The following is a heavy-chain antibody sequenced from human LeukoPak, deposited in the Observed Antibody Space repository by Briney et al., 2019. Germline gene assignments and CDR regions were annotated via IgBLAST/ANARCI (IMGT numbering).Heavy chain of an antibody. CDR2: IWYDGSNK. Sequence: QPGRSLRLSCAASGFTFSSYGMHWVRQAPGKGLEWVAVIWYDGSNKYYADSVKGRFTISRDNSKNTLYLQMNSLRAEDTAVYYCARDWVLPRPQVGAPGDYWGQGTLVTVSS. J-gene: IGHJ4*02. V-gene: IGHV3-33*01. D-gene: IGHD1-26*01. CDR1: GFTFSSYG. CDR3: ARDWVLPRPQVGAPGDY.